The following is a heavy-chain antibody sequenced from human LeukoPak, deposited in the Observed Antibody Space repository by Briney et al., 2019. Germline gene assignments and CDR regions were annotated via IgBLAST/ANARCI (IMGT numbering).Heavy chain of an antibody. CDR2: LSSSSSNI. V-gene: IGHV3-48*02. J-gene: IGHJ4*02. D-gene: IGHD7-27*01. CDR1: GFTFRSYS. CDR3: ERGNWAFDY. Sequence: GGSLRLYCAASGFTFRSYSMNWLRQAPGQGRVWVSYLSSSSSNIYYADSVKGRFTISRDNAKNSLYLQMNSLRDEDTAVYYCERGNWAFDYWGQGTMVTVSS.